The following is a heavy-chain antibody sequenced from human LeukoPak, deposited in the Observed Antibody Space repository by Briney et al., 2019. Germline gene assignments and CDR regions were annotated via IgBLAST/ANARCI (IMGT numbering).Heavy chain of an antibody. CDR3: ARDDDDRSGSYHHPFYFDY. J-gene: IGHJ4*02. CDR1: GGSISSYY. V-gene: IGHV4-59*01. CDR2: IYYSGTT. D-gene: IGHD3-22*01. Sequence: SETLSLTCTVSGGSISSYYWSWIRQPPGKGLEWIGYIYYSGTTDYNPSLKSRVTISVGTSNNQFSLRVSSVTAADTAVYYCARDDDDRSGSYHHPFYFDYWGQGTLVTVSS.